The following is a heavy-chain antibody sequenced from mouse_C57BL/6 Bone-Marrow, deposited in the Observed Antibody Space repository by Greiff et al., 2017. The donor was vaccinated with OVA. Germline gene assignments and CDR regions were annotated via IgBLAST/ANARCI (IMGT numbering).Heavy chain of an antibody. D-gene: IGHD1-1*01. CDR3: ASFYGSSDGYFGV. V-gene: IGHV5-6*02. J-gene: IGHJ1*03. CDR1: GFTFSSYG. CDR2: ISSGGSYN. Sequence: DVMLVESGGDLVKPGGSLKLSCAASGFTFSSYGMSWVRQTPDKRLEWVATISSGGSYNYSPDSVQGRFTISRDNAKNTLYLQMSSLKSEDTAMYYGASFYGSSDGYFGVWGTGTTVTVAS.